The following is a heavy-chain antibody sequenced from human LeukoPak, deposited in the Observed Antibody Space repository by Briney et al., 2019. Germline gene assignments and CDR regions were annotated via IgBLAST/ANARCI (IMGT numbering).Heavy chain of an antibody. Sequence: GGSLRLSCAASGFTFRSAAMTWVRQGPEKGLQWVSLISSTGYNSYYADSVKGRFTVSRDNSKNIVYLQMNSLRDEDTAVYYCARDSPARPNPKKEYPIGDYWGQGTLVTVSS. CDR3: ARDSPARPNPKKEYPIGDY. CDR2: ISSTGYNS. V-gene: IGHV3-23*01. CDR1: GFTFRSAA. D-gene: IGHD2-2*01. J-gene: IGHJ4*02.